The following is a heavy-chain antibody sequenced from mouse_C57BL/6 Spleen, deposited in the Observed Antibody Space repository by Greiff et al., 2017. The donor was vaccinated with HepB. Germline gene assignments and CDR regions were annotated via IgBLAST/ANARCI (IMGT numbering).Heavy chain of an antibody. D-gene: IGHD3-3*01. Sequence: EVQLQQSGPELVKPGASVKISCKASGYTFTDYYMNWVKQSHGKSLEWIGDINPNNGGTSYNQKFKGKATLTVDKSSSPAYMELRSLTSEDSAVYYCARNGWDNLCAYWGQGTLVTVSA. CDR3: ARNGWDNLCAY. CDR1: GYTFTDYY. CDR2: INPNNGGT. J-gene: IGHJ3*01. V-gene: IGHV1-26*01.